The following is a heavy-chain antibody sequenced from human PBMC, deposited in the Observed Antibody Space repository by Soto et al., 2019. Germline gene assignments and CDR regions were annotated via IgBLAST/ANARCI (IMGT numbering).Heavy chain of an antibody. Sequence: QVQLVESGGGVVQPGRSLRLSCAASGFTFSSYGMHWVRQAPGKGLEWVAVISYDGSNKYYADSVKGRFTISRDNSKNTLYLQMNSLRAEDTAVYYCAKDGDSGSYGGYFDYWGQGTLVTVSS. CDR1: GFTFSSYG. CDR2: ISYDGSNK. J-gene: IGHJ4*02. CDR3: AKDGDSGSYGGYFDY. V-gene: IGHV3-30*18. D-gene: IGHD1-26*01.